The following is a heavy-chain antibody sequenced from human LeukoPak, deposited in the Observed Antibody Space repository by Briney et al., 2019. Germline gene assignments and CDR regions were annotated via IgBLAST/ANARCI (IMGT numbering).Heavy chain of an antibody. D-gene: IGHD2-15*01. V-gene: IGHV3-33*01. Sequence: PGGSLRLSCTVSGFIFSSYGMHRVRQAPGKGLEWVAVIWSDGSNKDYVGSVKGRFTISRDDSKNTLYLQMNSLRVEDTAVYYCARSGGGTYFDYWGQGTLVTVSS. J-gene: IGHJ4*02. CDR3: ARSGGGTYFDY. CDR2: IWSDGSNK. CDR1: GFIFSSYG.